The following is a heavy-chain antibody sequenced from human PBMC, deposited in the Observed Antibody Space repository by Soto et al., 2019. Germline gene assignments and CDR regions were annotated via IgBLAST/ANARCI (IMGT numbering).Heavy chain of an antibody. CDR2: IYHSGST. V-gene: IGHV4-4*02. Sequence: QVQLQESGPGLVKPSGTLSLTCAVSGGSISSSNWWSWVRQPPGKGLEWIGEIYHSGSTNYNPSLKSRVTISVDKSKNQFSLKLSSVTAADTAVYYCARDLLAVAGPATYYYGMDVWGQGTTVTVSS. D-gene: IGHD6-19*01. J-gene: IGHJ6*02. CDR3: ARDLLAVAGPATYYYGMDV. CDR1: GGSISSSNW.